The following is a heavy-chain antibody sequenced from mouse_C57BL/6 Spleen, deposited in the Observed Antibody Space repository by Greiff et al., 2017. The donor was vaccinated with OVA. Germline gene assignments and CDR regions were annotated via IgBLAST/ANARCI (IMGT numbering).Heavy chain of an antibody. Sequence: LQESGAELVKPGASVKISCKASGYAFSSYWMNWVKQRPGKGLEWIGQIYPGDGDTNYNGKFKGKATLTADKSSSTAYMQLSSLTSEDSAVYFCAKDSSGYVPFDYWGQGTTLTVSS. J-gene: IGHJ2*01. D-gene: IGHD3-2*02. CDR2: IYPGDGDT. V-gene: IGHV1-80*01. CDR1: GYAFSSYW. CDR3: AKDSSGYVPFDY.